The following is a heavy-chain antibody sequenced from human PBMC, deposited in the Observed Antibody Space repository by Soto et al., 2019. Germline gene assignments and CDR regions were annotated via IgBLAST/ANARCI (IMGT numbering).Heavy chain of an antibody. D-gene: IGHD3-3*01. Sequence: XGTLSLTCTVSGGSFKSGSYSWSWIRQPPGKGLEWIGYVYHTGRTSYNPSLKSRVSISMDTSKNQFSLNLDSVTAADTAVYFCARDFAYFDYWGRGTLVTVSS. CDR3: ARDFAYFDY. CDR1: GGSFKSGSYS. J-gene: IGHJ4*02. CDR2: VYHTGRT. V-gene: IGHV4-61*01.